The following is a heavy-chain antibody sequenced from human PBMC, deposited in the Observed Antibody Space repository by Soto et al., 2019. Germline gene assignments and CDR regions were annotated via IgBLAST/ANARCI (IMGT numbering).Heavy chain of an antibody. Sequence: GGSLRLSCAASGFTFSSYSMNWVRQAPGKGLEWVSSISSSSSYIYYADSVKGRFTISRDNAKNSLYLQMNSLRAEDTAVCYCARMPDYKYCSGGSCYFYAFDIWGQGTMVTVSS. CDR3: ARMPDYKYCSGGSCYFYAFDI. J-gene: IGHJ3*02. CDR2: ISSSSSYI. V-gene: IGHV3-21*01. CDR1: GFTFSSYS. D-gene: IGHD2-15*01.